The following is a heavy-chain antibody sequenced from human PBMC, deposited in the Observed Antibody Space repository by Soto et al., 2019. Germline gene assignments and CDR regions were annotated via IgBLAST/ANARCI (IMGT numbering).Heavy chain of an antibody. D-gene: IGHD1-26*01. CDR2: INYSGFT. CDR3: ARATVKVGATLFDY. Sequence: QIQVQQWGAGLLKPSETLSLTCGVSDGSFRGFYWSWIRQPPGKGLEWIGEINYSGFTNYNPSLKSRVTISRDTSTNQFPLKLTSATAADSAVYYWARATVKVGATLFDYWGQGTLVTVSS. J-gene: IGHJ4*02. CDR1: DGSFRGFY. V-gene: IGHV4-34*02.